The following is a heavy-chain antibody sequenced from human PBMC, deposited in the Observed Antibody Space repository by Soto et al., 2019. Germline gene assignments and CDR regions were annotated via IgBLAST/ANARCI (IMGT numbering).Heavy chain of an antibody. CDR3: TTDAAYLWFGESYGMDV. CDR1: GFTFSNAW. J-gene: IGHJ6*02. Sequence: GGSLRLSCAASGFTFSNAWMNWVRQAPGKGLEWVGRIKSKTDGGTTDYAAPVKGRFTISRDDSKNTLYLQMNSLKTEDTAVYYCTTDAAYLWFGESYGMDVWGQGTTVTVSS. CDR2: IKSKTDGGTT. V-gene: IGHV3-15*07. D-gene: IGHD3-10*01.